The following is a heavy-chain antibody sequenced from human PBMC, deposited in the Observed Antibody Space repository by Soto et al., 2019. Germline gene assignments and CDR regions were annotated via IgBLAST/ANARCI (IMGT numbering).Heavy chain of an antibody. CDR2: MTPNSGDT. V-gene: IGHV1-8*02. Sequence: QVQLVQSGAEVKKPGASVKVSCKASGYTFTSYDINWVRQAPGQGLEWVGWMTPNSGDTGYAQTFQGRVTLTRDTSRSTAYMEVSSLTSEDTAVYYCARNLYNTGSFDHWGQGTLVTVSS. CDR1: GYTFTSYD. CDR3: ARNLYNTGSFDH. D-gene: IGHD1-20*01. J-gene: IGHJ4*02.